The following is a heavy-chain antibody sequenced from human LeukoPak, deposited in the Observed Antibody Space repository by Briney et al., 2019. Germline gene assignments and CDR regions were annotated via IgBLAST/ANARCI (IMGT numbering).Heavy chain of an antibody. J-gene: IGHJ4*02. V-gene: IGHV4-39*02. CDR3: VRDYGHFVQGN. D-gene: IGHD4-17*01. Sequence: SETLSLTCTVSTDSISSGSYYWGWVRQSLGQGLEWIGSIVSGGSTYHNPSLKSRITMSIDTSNNQFSLKLSFVTAADTAIYYCVRDYGHFVQGNWGQGTLVTVSS. CDR2: IVSGGST. CDR1: TDSISSGSYY.